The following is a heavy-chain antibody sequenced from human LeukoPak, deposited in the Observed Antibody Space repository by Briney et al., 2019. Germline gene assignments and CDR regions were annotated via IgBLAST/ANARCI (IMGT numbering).Heavy chain of an antibody. J-gene: IGHJ4*02. Sequence: GGSLRLSCAASGFTFSNFSMDWVRQAPGKGLEWISYISRGSSPIYYADSVKGRFTISRDNAKNSLFLQMSSLRAEDTAVYYCVRDKVGYGSGVIDYWGQGTLVTVSS. CDR3: VRDKVGYGSGVIDY. CDR1: GFTFSNFS. CDR2: ISRGSSPI. D-gene: IGHD3-10*01. V-gene: IGHV3-48*04.